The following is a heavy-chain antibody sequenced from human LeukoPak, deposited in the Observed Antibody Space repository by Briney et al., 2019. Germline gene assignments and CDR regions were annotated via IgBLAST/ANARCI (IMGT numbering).Heavy chain of an antibody. Sequence: SETQSLTCTVSGGSTSDYYWTWIRQPPGKGLEWIGQIHYRGITNYNPSLRSRVTISLDTSGKQFSLRLTSVTAADTAMYYCASRMQLLKYFHFWGQGSLVTVSS. D-gene: IGHD2-15*01. J-gene: IGHJ4*02. V-gene: IGHV4-59*08. CDR2: IHYRGIT. CDR3: ASRMQLLKYFHF. CDR1: GGSTSDYY.